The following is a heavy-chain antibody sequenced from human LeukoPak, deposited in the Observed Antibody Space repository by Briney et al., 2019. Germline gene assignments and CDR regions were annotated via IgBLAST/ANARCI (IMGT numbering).Heavy chain of an antibody. V-gene: IGHV3-48*02. CDR2: ISVGGGVR. CDR1: GFTFSSYS. Sequence: PGGSLRLSCVGSGFTFSSYSLNWVRQAPGKGLEWVSYISVGGGVRSYADSVKGRFAISRDDAKNSLYLQMNSLRDEDTAVYYCARDRGNFYDQLDYWGQGTLVTVSS. D-gene: IGHD1-26*01. CDR3: ARDRGNFYDQLDY. J-gene: IGHJ4*02.